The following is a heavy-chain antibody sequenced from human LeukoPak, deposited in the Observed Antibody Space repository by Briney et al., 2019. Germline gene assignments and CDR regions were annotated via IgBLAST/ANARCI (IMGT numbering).Heavy chain of an antibody. J-gene: IGHJ6*04. Sequence: GASVKVSCKASGYTFTSYYMHWVRQAPGQGLEWMGIINPSGGSTSYAQKFQGRVTMTRDTSTSTVYMELSSLRSEDTAVYYCARAMVRGVILKSRALYGMDVWGKGTTVTVSS. CDR1: GYTFTSYY. V-gene: IGHV1-46*01. D-gene: IGHD3-10*01. CDR3: ARAMVRGVILKSRALYGMDV. CDR2: INPSGGST.